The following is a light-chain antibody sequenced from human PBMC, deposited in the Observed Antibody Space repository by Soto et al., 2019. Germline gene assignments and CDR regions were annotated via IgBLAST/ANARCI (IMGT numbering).Light chain of an antibody. CDR3: SSYAGSNIYV. V-gene: IGLV2-8*01. J-gene: IGLJ1*01. CDR1: SSDVGDYNY. CDR2: EVS. Sequence: QSVLTQPPSASGSPGQSVTISCTGTSSDVGDYNYVSWYQQHPGKAPKLMIYEVSKRPSGVPDRFSGSKSGNTASLTVSGLQAEDEADYYCSSYAGSNIYVFGSGTKVTVL.